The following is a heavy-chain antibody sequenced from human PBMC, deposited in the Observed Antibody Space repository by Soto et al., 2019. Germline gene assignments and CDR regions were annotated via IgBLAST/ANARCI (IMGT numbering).Heavy chain of an antibody. CDR2: INPKTGYT. CDR3: VRGRVMITFGVVIVIDY. J-gene: IGHJ4*02. Sequence: ASVQVSCKASGYTFTRYDLHWLRPAAGQELEWMGWINPKTGYTDYAQKFQDRVTVTGTTSITTAYMELSGLRSEDTSVYYCVRGRVMITFGVVIVIDYWGQGSPVTVSS. V-gene: IGHV1-8*01. D-gene: IGHD3-16*02. CDR1: GYTFTRYD.